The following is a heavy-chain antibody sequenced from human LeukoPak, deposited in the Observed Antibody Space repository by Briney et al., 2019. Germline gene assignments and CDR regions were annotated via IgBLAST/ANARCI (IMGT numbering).Heavy chain of an antibody. V-gene: IGHV1-18*01. Sequence: GASVKVSCKASGYTFTSYGISWVRQAPGQGLEWMGWISAYNGNTNYAQKLQGRVTMTTDTSTSTAYMELRSLRSDDTAVYYCARDIGKGIAARPRDNWFDPWGQGTLVTVSS. D-gene: IGHD6-6*01. CDR2: ISAYNGNT. J-gene: IGHJ5*02. CDR1: GYTFTSYG. CDR3: ARDIGKGIAARPRDNWFDP.